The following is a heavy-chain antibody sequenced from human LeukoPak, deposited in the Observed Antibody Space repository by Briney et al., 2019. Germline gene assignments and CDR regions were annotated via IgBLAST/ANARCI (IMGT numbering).Heavy chain of an antibody. V-gene: IGHV4-38-2*01. J-gene: IGHJ5*02. CDR3: ARIVVVTAAIPWFDP. Sequence: SETLSLTCSVSGYSISSVYSWGWIRQPPGKGLEWIGRIYHSGSTYYNPYLKSRVSISVSTSKNQFSLTLSSVTAADTAVYYCARIVVVTAAIPWFDPWGQGTLVTVSS. D-gene: IGHD2-2*02. CDR2: IYHSGST. CDR1: GYSISSVYS.